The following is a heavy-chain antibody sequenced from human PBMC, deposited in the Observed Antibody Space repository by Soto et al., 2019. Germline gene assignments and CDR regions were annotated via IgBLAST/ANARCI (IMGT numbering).Heavy chain of an antibody. CDR1: GGSFSGYY. Sequence: SETLSLTCAVYGGSFSGYYWRWIRQPPGKGLEWIGEINHSGSTNYNPSLKSRVTISVDTSKNQFSLKLSSVTAADTAVYYCARGRKQVAAAGTGKTSDYFYGLDVWGQGTTVT. J-gene: IGHJ6*02. V-gene: IGHV4-34*01. CDR2: INHSGST. CDR3: ARGRKQVAAAGTGKTSDYFYGLDV. D-gene: IGHD6-13*01.